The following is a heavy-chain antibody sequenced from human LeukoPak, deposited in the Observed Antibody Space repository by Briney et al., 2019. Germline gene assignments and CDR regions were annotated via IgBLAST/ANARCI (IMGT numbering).Heavy chain of an antibody. D-gene: IGHD6-19*01. CDR3: ARTRSVAGIVVRWFDL. CDR1: GYSFTSYW. CDR2: IYPGDSDT. J-gene: IGHJ5*02. V-gene: IGHV5-51*01. Sequence: GESLKISCKGSGYSFTSYWIGWVRQMPGKGLEWMGIIYPGDSDTRYSPSFQGQVTISADKSISTAYLQWSSLKASDTAMYYCARTRSVAGIVVRWFDLWGQGTLVTVSS.